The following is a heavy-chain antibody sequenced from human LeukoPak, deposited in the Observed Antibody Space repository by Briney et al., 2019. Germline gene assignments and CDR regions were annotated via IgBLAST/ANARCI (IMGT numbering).Heavy chain of an antibody. CDR3: ARVGSTSDY. D-gene: IGHD6-13*01. CDR1: GFSFSIYW. V-gene: IGHV3-7*01. Sequence: GGSLRLSCAASGFSFSIYWMSWIRQTPGKGLEYVANIESNGGDKYYVDSVKGRFTISRDNAKNSLYLQMNSLRAEDTAVYYCARVGSTSDYWGQGTLVTVSS. J-gene: IGHJ4*02. CDR2: IESNGGDK.